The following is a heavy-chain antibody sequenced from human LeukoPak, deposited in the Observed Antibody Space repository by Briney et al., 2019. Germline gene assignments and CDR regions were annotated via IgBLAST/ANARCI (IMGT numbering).Heavy chain of an antibody. CDR3: ARHCPRWLQCPSSDAFDI. J-gene: IGHJ3*02. Sequence: GESLKISCKGSGYSFTSYWISWVRQMPGKGLEWMGRIDPSDSYTNYSPSFQGHVTISADKSISTAYLQWSSLKASDTAMYYCARHCPRWLQCPSSDAFDIWGQGTMVTVSS. D-gene: IGHD5-24*01. CDR1: GYSFTSYW. CDR2: IDPSDSYT. V-gene: IGHV5-10-1*01.